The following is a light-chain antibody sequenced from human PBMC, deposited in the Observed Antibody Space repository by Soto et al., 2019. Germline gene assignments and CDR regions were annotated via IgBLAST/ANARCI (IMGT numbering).Light chain of an antibody. CDR2: HVT. CDR3: CSLTTSHTYV. V-gene: IGLV2-14*03. CDR1: SSDIGHYDY. J-gene: IGLJ1*01. Sequence: QSALTQPASVSGSPGQSITISCTGTSSDIGHYDYVSWYQQHPGKAPKLMIYHVTYRPSGVSNRYFGSKSGNSASLTISGLQADDEADYYCCSLTTSHTYVFGSGTKVTVL.